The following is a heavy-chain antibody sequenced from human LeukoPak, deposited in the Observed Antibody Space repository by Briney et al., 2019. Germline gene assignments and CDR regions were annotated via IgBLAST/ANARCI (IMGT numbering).Heavy chain of an antibody. J-gene: IGHJ4*02. CDR1: GVSISSNY. V-gene: IGHV4-59*01. D-gene: IGHD6-13*01. CDR3: ARVVRAAGGQPHFDY. CDR2: IYYSGST. Sequence: PSETLSLTCTVSGVSISSNYWNWIRQTPWKGLEWMGYIYYSGSTNYNPSLKSRVTISVDTSKNQFSLKLNSVTAADTAVYYCARVVRAAGGQPHFDYWGQGTLVTVSS.